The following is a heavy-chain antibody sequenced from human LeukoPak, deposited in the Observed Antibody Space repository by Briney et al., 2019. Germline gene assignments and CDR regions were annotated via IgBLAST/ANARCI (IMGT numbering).Heavy chain of an antibody. Sequence: PSQTLSLTCTVSGGSISSGGYYWSWIRQHPGKGLEWIGYIYYSGSTYYNPSLKSRVTISVDTSKNQFSLKLSSVTAADTAVYYCARGLTYYYILTGYREDYYMDVWGKGTTVTVSS. CDR2: IYYSGST. D-gene: IGHD3-9*01. CDR3: ARGLTYYYILTGYREDYYMDV. V-gene: IGHV4-31*03. J-gene: IGHJ6*03. CDR1: GGSISSGGYY.